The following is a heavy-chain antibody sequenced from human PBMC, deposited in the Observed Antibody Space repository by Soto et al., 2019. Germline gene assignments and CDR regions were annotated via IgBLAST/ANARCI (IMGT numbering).Heavy chain of an antibody. V-gene: IGHV4-59*01. CDR2: FYYSGST. CDR1: GGSISSYC. D-gene: IGHD1-26*01. J-gene: IGHJ4*02. CDR3: ARDVWHWSSD. Sequence: PSETLSLTCTVSGGSISSYCCSWIRQPPGKGLEWIGYFYYSGSTNYNPSLKSRVTISVDTSKNQFSLKLSSVTAADTAVYYCARDVWHWSSDWGQGTLVTVSS.